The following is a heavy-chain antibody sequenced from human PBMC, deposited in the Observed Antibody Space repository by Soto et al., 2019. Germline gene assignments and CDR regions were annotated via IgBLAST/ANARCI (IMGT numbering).Heavy chain of an antibody. CDR1: GFTFTNSW. V-gene: IGHV3-7*04. CDR2: IKHDGSEK. Sequence: EVQLMESGGDLGQPGGSLRLSCAASGFTFTNSWMSWVRQPPGKGLEWVANIKHDGSEKYYVDSVRGRFTISRDNAKNSLYLEMDSLRVEDTAVYYCARDPCHGALDIWGQGTMVTVSS. J-gene: IGHJ3*02. CDR3: ARDPCHGALDI.